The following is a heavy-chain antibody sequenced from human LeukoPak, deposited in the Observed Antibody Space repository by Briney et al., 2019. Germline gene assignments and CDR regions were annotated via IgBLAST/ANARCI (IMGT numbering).Heavy chain of an antibody. V-gene: IGHV1-2*06. CDR1: GYTFTGYY. J-gene: IGHJ6*03. Sequence: ASVKVSCKASGYTFTGYYMHWVRQAPGQGLEWMGRINPNSGGTNYAQKFQGRVTMTRDTSISTAYMELSRLRSDDTAMYYCARETGTIEKFYYYMHVWAKGTTVTVSS. D-gene: IGHD1-7*01. CDR2: INPNSGGT. CDR3: ARETGTIEKFYYYMHV.